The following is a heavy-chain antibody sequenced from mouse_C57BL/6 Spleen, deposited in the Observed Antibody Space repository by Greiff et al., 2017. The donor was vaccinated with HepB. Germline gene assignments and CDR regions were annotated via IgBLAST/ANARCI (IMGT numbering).Heavy chain of an antibody. CDR2: IYPGDGDT. J-gene: IGHJ1*03. D-gene: IGHD3-1*01. CDR1: GYAFSSSW. V-gene: IGHV1-82*01. CDR3: ARSGNWYFDV. Sequence: VNVVESGPELVKPGASVKISCKASGYAFSSSWMNWVKQRPGKGLEWIGRIYPGDGDTNYNGKFKGKATLTADKSSSTAYMQLSSLTSEDSAVYFCARSGNWYFDVWGTGTTVTVSS.